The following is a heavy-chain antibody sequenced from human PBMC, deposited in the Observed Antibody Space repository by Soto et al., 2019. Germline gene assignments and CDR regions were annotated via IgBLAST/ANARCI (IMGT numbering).Heavy chain of an antibody. Sequence: QVQLQQWGAGPLRPMETLSLTCGVSGRSFSGYYWAWIRQSPGKGLEWIGEINDRGSINYNPSLKSRVSISVDTSKNHYSLNLRSVTAADTAVYYCARESHDILTGPPWVWYFDLWGRGTLVTV. D-gene: IGHD3-9*01. CDR2: INDRGSI. CDR1: GRSFSGYY. V-gene: IGHV4-34*01. CDR3: ARESHDILTGPPWVWYFDL. J-gene: IGHJ2*01.